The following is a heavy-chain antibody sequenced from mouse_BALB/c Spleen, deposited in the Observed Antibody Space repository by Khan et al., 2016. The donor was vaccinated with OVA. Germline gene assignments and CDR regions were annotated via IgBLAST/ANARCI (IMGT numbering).Heavy chain of an antibody. CDR3: AKGVWSYYFTLDY. J-gene: IGHJ4*01. V-gene: IGHV2-6-5*01. Sequence: QVQLKESGPGLVAPSQSLSITCTVSGFSLTDYGVSWIRQPPGESLEWLGVIWGGGSTYYNSALKSRLSISKDNSKSQVFLKMNSLQTDDTAMYYCAKGVWSYYFTLDYWGQGTSVTVSS. CDR2: IWGGGST. CDR1: GFSLTDYG. D-gene: IGHD2-10*02.